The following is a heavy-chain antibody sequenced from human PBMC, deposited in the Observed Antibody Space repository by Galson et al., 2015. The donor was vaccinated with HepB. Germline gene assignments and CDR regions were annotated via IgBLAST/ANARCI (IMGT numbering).Heavy chain of an antibody. CDR1: GFTFSGFG. V-gene: IGHV3-33*06. CDR2: IWADGSKQ. CDR3: AKGYGLFDS. D-gene: IGHD5-18*01. J-gene: IGHJ5*01. Sequence: SLRLSCAASGFTFSGFGMHWVRQAPGKGLQWVALIWADGSKQHYADSVKGRFTISRDNSNNMLYLQMHSLRAEDAGLYFCAKGYGLFDSWGQGILVTVSS.